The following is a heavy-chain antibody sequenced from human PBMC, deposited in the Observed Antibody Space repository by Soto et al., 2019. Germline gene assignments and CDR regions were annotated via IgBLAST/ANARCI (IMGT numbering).Heavy chain of an antibody. CDR2: INAGNGNT. V-gene: IGHV1-3*01. D-gene: IGHD5-12*01. J-gene: IGHJ6*02. CDR3: ARDRPFPRRDGYRSYGMDV. CDR1: GYTFTSYA. Sequence: ASVKVSWKASGYTFTSYAMHWVRQAPGQRLEWMGWINAGNGNTKYSQKFQGRVTITRDTSASTAYMELSSLRSEDTAVYYCARDRPFPRRDGYRSYGMDVWGQGTTVTVSS.